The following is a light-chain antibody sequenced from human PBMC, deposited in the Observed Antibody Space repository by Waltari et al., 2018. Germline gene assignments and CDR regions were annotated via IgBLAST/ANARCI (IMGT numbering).Light chain of an antibody. CDR3: AAWDDSLSGRV. V-gene: IGLV1-47*01. J-gene: IGLJ3*02. CDR2: RNN. Sequence: QSVLTQPPSASGTPGQRVTISCSGSRSNIGSNYVYWYQQLPGTAPKLLIYRNNPRPSGVPDRCSGSKSGTSASLAISGLRSEDEADYYWAAWDDSLSGRVFGGGTKVTVL. CDR1: RSNIGSNY.